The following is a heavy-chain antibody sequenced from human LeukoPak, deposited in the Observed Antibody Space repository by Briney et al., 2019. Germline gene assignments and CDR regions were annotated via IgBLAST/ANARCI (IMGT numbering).Heavy chain of an antibody. J-gene: IGHJ4*02. V-gene: IGHV4-34*01. CDR2: INHSGST. CDR1: GGSFSGYY. CDR3: ARDLGQWELAYYFDY. Sequence: SETLSLTCAVYGGSFSGYYWSWIRQPPGKGLEWIGEINHSGSTNYNPSLKSRVTISVDTSKNQFSLKLSSVTAEDTAVYYCARDLGQWELAYYFDYWGQGTLVTVSS. D-gene: IGHD1-26*01.